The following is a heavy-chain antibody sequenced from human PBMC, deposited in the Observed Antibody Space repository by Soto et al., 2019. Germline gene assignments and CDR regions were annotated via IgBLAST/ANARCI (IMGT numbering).Heavy chain of an antibody. Sequence: QVQLQESGPGLVKPSQTLSLTCTVSGGSISSGGYYWSWIRQHPGKGLEWIGYIYYSGSTYYNPSLKGRVTISEDPSKNQFPLTLSCVTAADTAVYYWARAVDDNSNAPHYFDYWGQETLFTFSS. CDR2: IYYSGST. D-gene: IGHD4-4*01. CDR3: ARAVDDNSNAPHYFDY. J-gene: IGHJ4*02. V-gene: IGHV4-31*03. CDR1: GGSISSGGYY.